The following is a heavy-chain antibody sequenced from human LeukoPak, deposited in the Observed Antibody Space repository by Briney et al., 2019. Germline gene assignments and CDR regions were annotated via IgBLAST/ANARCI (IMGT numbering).Heavy chain of an antibody. D-gene: IGHD2-15*01. V-gene: IGHV4-4*07. CDR2: IYTSGST. CDR1: GGSISSYY. Sequence: HPSETRSLTCTVSGGSISSYYWSWIRQPAGKGLEWIGRIYTSGSTNYHPSLKSRVTMSVDTSKNQFSLKLSSVTAADTAVYYCARGETELLDFDYWGQGTLVTVSS. CDR3: ARGETELLDFDY. J-gene: IGHJ4*02.